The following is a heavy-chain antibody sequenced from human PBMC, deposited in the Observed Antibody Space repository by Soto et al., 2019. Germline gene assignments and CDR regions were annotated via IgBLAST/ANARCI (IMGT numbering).Heavy chain of an antibody. D-gene: IGHD6-13*01. J-gene: IGHJ4*02. V-gene: IGHV1-46*01. CDR2: INPASGST. CDR3: ARDLAAGDH. CDR1: GYTFTHYY. Sequence: QVQLVQSGAEVKKPGASVKVSCRTSGYTFTHYYIPWVRQAPGQGLEWLGIINPASGSTNYAQDFQGRVTLTMDTSTTTVYMELSGLRVEDAAIFYCARDLAAGDHWGQGTLLTVSS.